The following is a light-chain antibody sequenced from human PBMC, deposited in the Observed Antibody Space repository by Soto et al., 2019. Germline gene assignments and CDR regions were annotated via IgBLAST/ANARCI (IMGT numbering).Light chain of an antibody. CDR3: QPSYRTPQT. V-gene: IGKV1-39*01. CDR2: AAS. J-gene: IGKJ1*01. CDR1: QSISSY. Sequence: DIQMTSSPSSLSAYVGDRVTITCRASQSISSYLNWYQQKPGKAPKLLIYAASSLQSGVPSRFSGSGSGTDFTLTISILQPEDFATYYWQPSYRTPQTSGQGTRWISN.